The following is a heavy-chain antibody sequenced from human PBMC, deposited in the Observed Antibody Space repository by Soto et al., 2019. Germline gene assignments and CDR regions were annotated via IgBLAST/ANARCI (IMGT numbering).Heavy chain of an antibody. D-gene: IGHD2-15*01. CDR2: INHSGST. CDR1: GGSFSGYY. V-gene: IGHV4-34*01. Sequence: QVQLQQWGAGLLKPSETLSLTCAVYGGSFSGYYWSWIRQPPGKGLEWIGEINHSGSTNYNPSLKSRVTISGDTSKNQFSLKLSSVTAEDPAVYDCARGRVIVVVVAATRRWAFDPWGQGTLVTVSS. CDR3: ARGRVIVVVVAATRRWAFDP. J-gene: IGHJ5*02.